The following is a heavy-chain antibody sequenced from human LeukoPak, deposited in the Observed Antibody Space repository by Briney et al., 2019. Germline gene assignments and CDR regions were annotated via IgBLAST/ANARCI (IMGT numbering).Heavy chain of an antibody. CDR3: ARDPSNSSGRYIFFDF. J-gene: IGHJ4*02. D-gene: IGHD6-13*01. V-gene: IGHV1-18*01. Sequence: SVKVSCRGSDYTFTKFGITWVRQAPGQRLEWMEWISTYNGDTKYAQKLQGRVTMTRDTSTNTAYMELRSMRSDDTAVYYCARDPSNSSGRYIFFDFWGQGTLVAVSS. CDR1: DYTFTKFG. CDR2: ISTYNGDT.